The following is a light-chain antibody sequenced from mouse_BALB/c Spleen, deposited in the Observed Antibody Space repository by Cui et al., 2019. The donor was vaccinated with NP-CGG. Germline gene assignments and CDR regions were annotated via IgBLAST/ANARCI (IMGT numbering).Light chain of an antibody. CDR2: GTN. CDR1: TGAVTTNNY. CDR3: ALWYSNHWV. J-gene: IGLJ1*01. Sequence: QAVGTQASALTTSPGETVTLTCRSSTGAVTTNNYANWVQEKPDHLFTGLIGGTNNRTPGVPARFSGSLIGDKAALTITGAQTEDEAIYFCALWYSNHWVFGGGTKLTVL. V-gene: IGLV1*01.